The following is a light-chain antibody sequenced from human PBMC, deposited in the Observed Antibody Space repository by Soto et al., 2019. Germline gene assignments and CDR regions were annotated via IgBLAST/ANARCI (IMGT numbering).Light chain of an antibody. CDR1: SSDVGSYNH. CDR3: SSFSSSSTFA. Sequence: QSALTQPASVSGSPGQSITISCTGTSSDVGSYNHVSWYQQHPGEAPKLLIYDVNNRPSGVSNRFSGSKSGNTASLTISGLQADDEADYYCSSFSSSSTFAFGGGTKLTV. V-gene: IGLV2-14*03. J-gene: IGLJ2*01. CDR2: DVN.